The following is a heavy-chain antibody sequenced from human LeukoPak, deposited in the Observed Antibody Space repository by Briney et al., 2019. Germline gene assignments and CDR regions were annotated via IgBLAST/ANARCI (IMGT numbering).Heavy chain of an antibody. D-gene: IGHD3-16*01. J-gene: IGHJ4*02. CDR2: ISYDGSNK. CDR1: GFTFSSYV. V-gene: IGHV3-30-3*01. CDR3: ARAMSTFGGVRNYFDS. Sequence: GGSLRLSCAASGFTFSSYVMHWVRQAPGKGLEGVAVISYDGSNKYYADSVKGRFTISRDNSKNTLYLQMNSLRAEDTAVYYCARAMSTFGGVRNYFDSWGQGTLVTVSS.